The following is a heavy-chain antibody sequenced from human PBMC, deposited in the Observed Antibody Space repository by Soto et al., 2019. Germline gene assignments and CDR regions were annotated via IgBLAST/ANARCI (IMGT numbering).Heavy chain of an antibody. V-gene: IGHV3-48*02. CDR2: ISSSSTI. D-gene: IGHD3-3*01. CDR1: GFTFSSYS. Sequence: PGGSLRLSCAASGFTFSSYSMNWVRQAPGKGLEWVSYISSSSTIYYADSVKGRFTISRDNAKNSLYLQMDSLRDEDTAVYYCASTKGSDFWSGYIEYTDNWFDPWGQGTLVTVSS. CDR3: ASTKGSDFWSGYIEYTDNWFDP. J-gene: IGHJ5*02.